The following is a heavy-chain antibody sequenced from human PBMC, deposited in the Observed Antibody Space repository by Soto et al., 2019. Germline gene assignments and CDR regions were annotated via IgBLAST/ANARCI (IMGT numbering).Heavy chain of an antibody. V-gene: IGHV1-58*02. Sequence: ASVKVSCKASGFTFTSSAMQWVLQARGQRLEWIGWIVVGSGNTNYAQKFQERVTITRDMSTSTAYMELSSLRSEDTAVYYCAADLSRFGELGDMDVWGKGTTVTVSS. CDR1: GFTFTSSA. J-gene: IGHJ6*03. CDR2: IVVGSGNT. D-gene: IGHD3-10*01. CDR3: AADLSRFGELGDMDV.